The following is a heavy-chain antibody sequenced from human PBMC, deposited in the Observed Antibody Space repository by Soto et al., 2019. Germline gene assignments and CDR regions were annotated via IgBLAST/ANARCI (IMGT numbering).Heavy chain of an antibody. CDR1: GVSISSGDDY. CDR2: IYYSGST. Sequence: ASETLSLTCTVSGVSISSGDDYWSWIRQPPGKGLEWIGYIYYSGSTYYNPSLKSRVTISVDTSKNQFSLKLSSVTAADTAVYYCARVSLGDYYYFDYWGQGTLVTVSS. CDR3: ARVSLGDYYYFDY. J-gene: IGHJ4*02. V-gene: IGHV4-30-4*01. D-gene: IGHD4-17*01.